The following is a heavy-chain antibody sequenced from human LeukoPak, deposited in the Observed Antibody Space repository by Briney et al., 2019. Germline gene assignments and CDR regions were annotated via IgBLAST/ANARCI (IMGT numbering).Heavy chain of an antibody. D-gene: IGHD2-2*01. Sequence: GGSLRLSCAASGFTFSSYGMHWVRQAPGKGLEWVAFIRYDGSNKYYADSVKGRFTISRDNSKNTLYLQMNSLRAEDTAVYYCAKDLNRYQLLDYFDYWGQGTLVTVSS. CDR1: GFTFSSYG. CDR3: AKDLNRYQLLDYFDY. V-gene: IGHV3-30*02. J-gene: IGHJ4*02. CDR2: IRYDGSNK.